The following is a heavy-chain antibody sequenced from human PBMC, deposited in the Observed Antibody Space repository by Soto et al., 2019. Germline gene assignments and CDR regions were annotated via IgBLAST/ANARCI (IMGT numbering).Heavy chain of an antibody. CDR2: IWYDGSNR. CDR1: GFTFGTYG. Sequence: GGSLRLSCAASGFTFGTYGMHWVRQAPGKGLEWVAVIWYDGSNRKYADSMKGRFTVSRDNSKNTLYLQMNSLRAEDTAMYYCAREKHALTGSPPGLWGQGALVTVSS. CDR3: AREKHALTGSPPGL. D-gene: IGHD3-9*01. J-gene: IGHJ4*02. V-gene: IGHV3-33*01.